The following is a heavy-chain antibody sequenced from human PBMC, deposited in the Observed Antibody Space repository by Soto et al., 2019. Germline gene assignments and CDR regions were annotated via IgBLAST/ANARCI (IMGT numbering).Heavy chain of an antibody. CDR3: ARAAGYCNSVRCYTSNMDV. D-gene: IGHD2-15*01. CDR2: IYYIGNT. CDR1: GESIGSGDHY. J-gene: IGHJ6*02. Sequence: KASETLSLTCTVSGESIGSGDHYWSWVRQSPGEGLEWIGFIYYIGNTYYNPSLKSRVSMSVDTSNNQFSLKLNSVTAADTAVYYCARAAGYCNSVRCYTSNMDVGGQGTKVKVSS. V-gene: IGHV4-30-4*01.